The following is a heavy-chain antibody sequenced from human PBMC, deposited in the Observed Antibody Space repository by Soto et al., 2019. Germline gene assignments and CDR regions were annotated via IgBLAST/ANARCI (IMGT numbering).Heavy chain of an antibody. CDR1: GFNFSDYY. J-gene: IGHJ5*02. CDR3: ARIGPFRGADRGGDP. CDR2: ISGSGASS. D-gene: IGHD3-10*01. V-gene: IGHV3-11*03. Sequence: GGSLRLSCAASGFNFSDYYMSWIRQAPGKGLEWLSYISGSGASSSFADPVKGRFTISRDNAKNSLFLQMNSLRADDTAVYFCARIGPFRGADRGGDPWGQGTLVTVSS.